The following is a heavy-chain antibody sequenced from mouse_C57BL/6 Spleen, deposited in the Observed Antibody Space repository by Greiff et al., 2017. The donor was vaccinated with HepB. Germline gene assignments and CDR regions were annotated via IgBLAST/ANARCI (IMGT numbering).Heavy chain of an antibody. CDR1: GYAFSSSW. CDR2: IYPGDGDT. J-gene: IGHJ4*01. CDR3: ARGEHRAMDY. V-gene: IGHV1-82*01. Sequence: QVQLQQSGPELVKPGASVKISCKASGYAFSSSWMNWVKQRPGKGLEWIGRIYPGDGDTNYNGKFKGKATLTPDKSSSTAYMQLSSLTSEDSAVYFCARGEHRAMDYWGQGTSVTVSS.